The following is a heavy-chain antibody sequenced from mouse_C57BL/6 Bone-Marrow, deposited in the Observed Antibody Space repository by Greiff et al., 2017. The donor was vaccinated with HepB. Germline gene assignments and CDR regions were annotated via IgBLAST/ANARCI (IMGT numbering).Heavy chain of an antibody. CDR2: INPSSGYT. CDR3: ARGWDSSGYWFAY. J-gene: IGHJ3*01. D-gene: IGHD3-2*02. V-gene: IGHV1-4*01. Sequence: QVQLQQAGAELAKPGASVKMSCKASGYTFTSYTMHWVKKRPGQGLEWIGYINPSSGYTKYNQKFKDKATLTADKSSSTAYMQLSSLTSEDSAVYYCARGWDSSGYWFAYWGQGTLVTVSA. CDR1: GYTFTSYT.